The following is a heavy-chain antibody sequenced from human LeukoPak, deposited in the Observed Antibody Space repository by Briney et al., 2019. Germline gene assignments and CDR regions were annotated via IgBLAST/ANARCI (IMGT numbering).Heavy chain of an antibody. Sequence: SETLSHTCTVSGGSISSYYWSWIRQPPGKGLEWIGYIYYSGSTNYNPSLKSRVTISVDTSKNQFSLKLSSVTAADTAVYYCARHRLDSSGRYYYGMDVWGQGTTVTVSS. CDR2: IYYSGST. D-gene: IGHD3-22*01. J-gene: IGHJ6*02. V-gene: IGHV4-59*08. CDR3: ARHRLDSSGRYYYGMDV. CDR1: GGSISSYY.